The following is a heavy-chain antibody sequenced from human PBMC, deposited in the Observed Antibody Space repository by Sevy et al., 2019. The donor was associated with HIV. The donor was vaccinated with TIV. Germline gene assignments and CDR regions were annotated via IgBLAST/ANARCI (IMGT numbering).Heavy chain of an antibody. J-gene: IGHJ6*02. V-gene: IGHV3-48*01. Sequence: GGSLRLSCAASGFTFSSYSMNWVRQAPGKGLEWVSYISSSSTIYYADSVKGRFTISRDNAENSLYLQMNSLRAEDTAVYYCARTLSGIPRQTYGMDVWGQGTTVTVSS. D-gene: IGHD6-13*01. CDR2: ISSSSTI. CDR1: GFTFSSYS. CDR3: ARTLSGIPRQTYGMDV.